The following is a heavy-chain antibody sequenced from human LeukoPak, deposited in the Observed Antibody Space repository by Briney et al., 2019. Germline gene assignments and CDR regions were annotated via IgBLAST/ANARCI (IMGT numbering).Heavy chain of an antibody. J-gene: IGHJ4*02. CDR3: AAEYCGGGFCYTRHSGHDY. Sequence: PGGSLRLSCAASGFTVSSNYMSWVRQAPGKGLEWVSVIYSGGSTYYADSVKGRFTISRDSSKNTLYLQMNSLRDEDTAVYFCAAEYCGGGFCYTRHSGHDYWGQGTLVTVSS. V-gene: IGHV3-53*05. CDR1: GFTVSSNY. CDR2: IYSGGST. D-gene: IGHD2-15*01.